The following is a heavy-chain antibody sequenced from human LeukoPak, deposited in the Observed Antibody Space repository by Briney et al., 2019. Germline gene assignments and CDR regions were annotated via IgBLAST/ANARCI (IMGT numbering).Heavy chain of an antibody. D-gene: IGHD5-24*01. J-gene: IGHJ6*03. Sequence: GGSLRLACVASGFTFNSYPMHWVRQAPGKGLEYVSGISVNGGTKYYAYSVEGRFTITRDNSKNTLFLQLGSLRPDDTAVYYCARPRAPYKNHHYYYYMDVWGKGTTVAVSS. CDR3: ARPRAPYKNHHYYYYMDV. V-gene: IGHV3-64*01. CDR1: GFTFNSYP. CDR2: ISVNGGTK.